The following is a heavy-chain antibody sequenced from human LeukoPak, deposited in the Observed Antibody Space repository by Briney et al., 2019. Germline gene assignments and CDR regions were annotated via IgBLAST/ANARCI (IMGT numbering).Heavy chain of an antibody. CDR2: IIPIFGTA. Sequence: SVKVSCKVSGYTLTELSMHWVRQAPGKGLGWMGGIIPIFGTANYAQKFQGRVTITADESTSTAYMELSSLRSEDTAVYYCARGGYYGSGPNWFDPWGQGTLVTVSS. CDR1: GYTLTELS. D-gene: IGHD3-10*01. V-gene: IGHV1-69*13. J-gene: IGHJ5*02. CDR3: ARGGYYGSGPNWFDP.